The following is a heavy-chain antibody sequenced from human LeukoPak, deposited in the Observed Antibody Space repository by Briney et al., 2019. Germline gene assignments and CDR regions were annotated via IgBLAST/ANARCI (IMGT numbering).Heavy chain of an antibody. CDR3: ARIRGSYFLDY. V-gene: IGHV3-7*03. D-gene: IGHD1-26*01. J-gene: IGHJ4*02. CDR1: GFTFSSYW. Sequence: GGSLRLFCAASGFTFSSYWMNWARQAPGKGLEWVASINHNGNVNYYVDSVKGRFTFSRDNAKNSLYLQMNSLRAEDTAVYYCARIRGSYFLDYWGQGTLVTVSS. CDR2: INHNGNVN.